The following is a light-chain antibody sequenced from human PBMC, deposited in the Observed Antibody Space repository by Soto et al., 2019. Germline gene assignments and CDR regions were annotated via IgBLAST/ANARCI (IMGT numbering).Light chain of an antibody. J-gene: IGLJ3*02. V-gene: IGLV4-69*01. Sequence: QPVLTQSPSASASLGASVKLTCTLSSGHSTYAITWHQQRPEKGPRYLMKLNSDGSHTKGDGIPDRFSGSSSGAERYLTISSLQSEDEADYYCQTWGTGIPVFGGGTKLTVL. CDR1: SGHSTYA. CDR2: LNSDGSH. CDR3: QTWGTGIPV.